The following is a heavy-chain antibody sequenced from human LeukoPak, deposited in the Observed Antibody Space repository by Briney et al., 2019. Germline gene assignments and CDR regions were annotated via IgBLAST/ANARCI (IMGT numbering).Heavy chain of an antibody. CDR2: IYYSGST. Sequence: SETLSLTCTVTGGSISSYYWSWIRQPPGKGLEWIGYIYYSGSTNYNPSLKSRVTISVDTSKNQFSLKLNSVTAADTAVYYCARDSFGSSYFDYGGQGTLVTVSS. CDR3: ARDSFGSSYFDY. V-gene: IGHV4-59*01. J-gene: IGHJ4*02. CDR1: GGSISSYY. D-gene: IGHD6-13*01.